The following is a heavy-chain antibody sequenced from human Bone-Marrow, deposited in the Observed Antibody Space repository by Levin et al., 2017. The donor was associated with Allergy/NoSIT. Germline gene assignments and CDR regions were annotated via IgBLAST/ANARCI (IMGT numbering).Heavy chain of an antibody. Sequence: ASVKVSCKASGYTFTSYYMHWVRQAPGQGLEWMGIINPSGGSTSYAQKFQGRVTMTRDTSTSTVYMGLSSLRSEDTAVYYCARELWFGELADYYYYMDVWGKGTTVTVSS. D-gene: IGHD3-10*01. J-gene: IGHJ6*03. CDR1: GYTFTSYY. V-gene: IGHV1-46*01. CDR2: INPSGGST. CDR3: ARELWFGELADYYYYMDV.